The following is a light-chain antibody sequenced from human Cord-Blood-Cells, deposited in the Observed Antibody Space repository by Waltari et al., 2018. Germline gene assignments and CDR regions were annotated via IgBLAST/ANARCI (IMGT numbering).Light chain of an antibody. J-gene: IGLJ1*01. Sequence: SYELTKPPSVSVSPGQTASITCSGDQLGDKYACWYQQKPGQSPVLVIYQDSKRPSGIPERFSGSNSGNTATLTISGTQAMDEADYYCQAWDSSTYVFGTGTKVTVL. CDR2: QDS. V-gene: IGLV3-1*01. CDR3: QAWDSSTYV. CDR1: QLGDKY.